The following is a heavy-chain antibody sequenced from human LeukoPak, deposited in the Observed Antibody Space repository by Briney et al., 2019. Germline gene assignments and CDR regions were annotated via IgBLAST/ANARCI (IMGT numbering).Heavy chain of an antibody. CDR1: GYTFTGYY. J-gene: IGHJ6*02. D-gene: IGHD3-10*01. CDR3: AREYYGSGTYAPRDYYYYYMDV. CDR2: INPDSGGT. V-gene: IGHV1-2*04. Sequence: ASVKVSCKASGYTFTGYYMHWVRQAPGQGLEWMGWINPDSGGTNYAQKFQGWVTMTRDTSISTAYMELSRLRSDDTAVYYCAREYYGSGTYAPRDYYYYYMDVWGRGTTVTVSS.